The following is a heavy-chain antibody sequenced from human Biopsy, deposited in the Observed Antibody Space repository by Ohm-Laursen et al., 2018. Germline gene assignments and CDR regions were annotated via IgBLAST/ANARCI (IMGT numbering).Heavy chain of an antibody. Sequence: GTLSLTCTVSGDSINSSYWSWIRQAPGKGLEWIGFISNSGNTNYNPSLKSRVTISADTSKNQFSLKLGSVTVADTAVFYCARRGSGGRSFDYWGRGSLVTVSS. CDR3: ARRGSGGRSFDY. CDR1: GDSINSSY. CDR2: ISNSGNT. J-gene: IGHJ4*02. V-gene: IGHV4-59*08. D-gene: IGHD3-16*01.